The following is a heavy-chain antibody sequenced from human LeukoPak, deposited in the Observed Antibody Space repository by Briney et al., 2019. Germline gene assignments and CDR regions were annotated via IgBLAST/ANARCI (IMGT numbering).Heavy chain of an antibody. J-gene: IGHJ4*02. D-gene: IGHD3-3*01. CDR2: ISAYNGNT. Sequence: ASVKVSCKASGYTFTSYGISWVRQAPGQGLEWMGWISAYNGNTNYAQKLQGRVTMTTDTSTSTAYMELRSLRSDDTAVYYCARDRAFDDFWSGYPDYWGQGTLVTVSS. CDR3: ARDRAFDDFWSGYPDY. CDR1: GYTFTSYG. V-gene: IGHV1-18*01.